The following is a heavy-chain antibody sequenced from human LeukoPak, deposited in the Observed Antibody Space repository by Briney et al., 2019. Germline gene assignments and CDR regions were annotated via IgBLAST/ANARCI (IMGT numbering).Heavy chain of an antibody. V-gene: IGHV3-21*01. CDR1: GFTFSSYS. CDR2: ISTSSSYI. Sequence: PGGSLRLSCAASGFTFSSYSMNWVRQAPGKWLERVSSISTSSSYIYYADSVKGRFTISRDNAKNSLYLQMNSLRAEDTAVYYCASRELYCSSTTCSAPWGQGTLVTVSS. J-gene: IGHJ5*02. CDR3: ASRELYCSSTTCSAP. D-gene: IGHD2-2*01.